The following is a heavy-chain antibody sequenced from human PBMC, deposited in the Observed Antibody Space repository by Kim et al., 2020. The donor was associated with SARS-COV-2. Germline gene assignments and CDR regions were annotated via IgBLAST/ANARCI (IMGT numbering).Heavy chain of an antibody. J-gene: IGHJ6*03. CDR1: GFTFSSYA. CDR2: ISYDGSNK. Sequence: GGSLRLSCAASGFTFSSYAMHWVRQAPGKGLEWVAVISYDGSNKYYADSVKGRFTISRDNSKNTLYLQMNSLRAEDTAVYYCARDPEYYDFWSGYSAPYYYYYYYMDVWGEGTTVTVPS. V-gene: IGHV3-30*04. CDR3: ARDPEYYDFWSGYSAPYYYYYYYMDV. D-gene: IGHD3-3*01.